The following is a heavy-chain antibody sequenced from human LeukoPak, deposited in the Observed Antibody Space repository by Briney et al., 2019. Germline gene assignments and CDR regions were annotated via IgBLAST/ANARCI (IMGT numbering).Heavy chain of an antibody. J-gene: IGHJ6*03. V-gene: IGHV3-48*04. D-gene: IGHD3-9*01. CDR1: GFTFSSYS. CDR2: ISSSSSTI. CDR3: ARDLRGGGTIFTNSDYMDV. Sequence: PGGSLILSCAASGFTFSSYSMNWVRQAPGKGLEWVSYISSSSSTIYYANSVKGRFTISRDNAKNSLYLQMNSLRAEDTAVYYCARDLRGGGTIFTNSDYMDVWGKETTVTVSS.